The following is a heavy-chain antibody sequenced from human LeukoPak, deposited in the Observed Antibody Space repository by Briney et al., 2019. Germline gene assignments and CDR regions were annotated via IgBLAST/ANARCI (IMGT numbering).Heavy chain of an antibody. Sequence: GGSLRLSCAASGFTFSSYAMSWVRQAPGKGLEWVSAISGSGGSTYYADSVKGRFTISRDNSKNTLYLQMISLRAEDTAVYYCAKDPRLLWFGELSSDYWGQGTLVTVSS. J-gene: IGHJ4*02. CDR3: AKDPRLLWFGELSSDY. CDR1: GFTFSSYA. D-gene: IGHD3-10*01. V-gene: IGHV3-23*01. CDR2: ISGSGGST.